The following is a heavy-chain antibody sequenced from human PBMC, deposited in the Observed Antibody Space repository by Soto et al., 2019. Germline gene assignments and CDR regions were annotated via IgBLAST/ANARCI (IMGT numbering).Heavy chain of an antibody. J-gene: IGHJ3*02. CDR3: ARDDFWSGYDAFDI. Sequence: VASVKVSCKASGYTFTSYGISWVRQAPGQGLEWMGWISAYNGNTNYAQKLQGRVTMTTDTSTSTAYMELRSLRSDDTAVYYCARDDFWSGYDAFDIWGQGAMVTVSS. CDR1: GYTFTSYG. V-gene: IGHV1-18*01. CDR2: ISAYNGNT. D-gene: IGHD3-3*01.